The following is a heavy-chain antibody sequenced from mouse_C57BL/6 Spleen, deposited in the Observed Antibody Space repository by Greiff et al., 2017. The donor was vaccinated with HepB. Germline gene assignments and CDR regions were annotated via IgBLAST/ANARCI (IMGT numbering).Heavy chain of an antibody. V-gene: IGHV1-26*01. D-gene: IGHD2-4*01. CDR2: INPNNVGT. Sequence: EVQLQQSGPELVKPGASVKISCKASGYTFTDYYMNWVKQSHGKSLEWIGDINPNNVGTSYNQKFKGKATLTVDKSSSTAYMELRSLTSEDSAVYYCANYDERFAYWGQGTLVTVSA. J-gene: IGHJ3*01. CDR1: GYTFTDYY. CDR3: ANYDERFAY.